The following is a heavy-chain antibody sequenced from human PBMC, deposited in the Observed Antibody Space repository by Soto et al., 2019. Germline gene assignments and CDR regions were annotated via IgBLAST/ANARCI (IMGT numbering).Heavy chain of an antibody. J-gene: IGHJ4*02. Sequence: PSETLSLTCTVSGASISNYYWSWIRQPPGKGLEWIGYFDYSGSTNYNPSLKSRVTISVNSYRNQFSLKLSSVTAADTAVYYCARATSTDLFFDYWGQGTLGNVSS. CDR3: ARATSTDLFFDY. V-gene: IGHV4-59*01. CDR1: GASISNYY. CDR2: FDYSGST.